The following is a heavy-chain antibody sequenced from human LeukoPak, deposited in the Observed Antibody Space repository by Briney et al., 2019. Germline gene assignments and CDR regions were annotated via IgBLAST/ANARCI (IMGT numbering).Heavy chain of an antibody. CDR3: AKELSGSYCHDAFDI. V-gene: IGHV3-9*03. D-gene: IGHD1-26*01. CDR2: ICWNSGSI. Sequence: GRSLRLSCAASVFTFDDYAMHWVRHAPGKGLEWVSGICWNSGSIGYAYSVKGRFTISRDNAKNTLYLQMNSLRAEDMALYYCAKELSGSYCHDAFDIWGQGTMVTVSS. J-gene: IGHJ3*02. CDR1: VFTFDDYA.